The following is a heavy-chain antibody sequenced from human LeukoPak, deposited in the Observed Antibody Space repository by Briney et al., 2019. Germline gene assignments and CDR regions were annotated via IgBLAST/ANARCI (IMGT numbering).Heavy chain of an antibody. CDR2: IYSGGST. CDR3: ARVEKLLRYYYYYYMDV. Sequence: PGGSLRLSCAASGFTVSSNYMSWVRQAPGKGLEWVSVIYSGGSTYYADPVKGRFTISRDNSKNTLYLQMNSLRAEDTAVYYCARVEKLLRYYYYYYMDVWGKGTTVTVSS. CDR1: GFTVSSNY. D-gene: IGHD1-26*01. V-gene: IGHV3-53*01. J-gene: IGHJ6*03.